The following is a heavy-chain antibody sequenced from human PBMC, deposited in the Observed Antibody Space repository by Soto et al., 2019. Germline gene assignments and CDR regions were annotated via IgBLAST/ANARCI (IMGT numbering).Heavy chain of an antibody. V-gene: IGHV1-69*02. CDR3: ARARGEAAGTFYYYYFMDV. CDR1: VGTISRYT. CDR2: IIPILGIA. J-gene: IGHJ6*03. D-gene: IGHD6-13*01. Sequence: SLKLSRKTAVGTISRYTISRVRHAPGKGLEWMGRIIPILGIANYAQKFQGRVTITADKSTSTAYMELSSLRSEDTAVYYCARARGEAAGTFYYYYFMDVWGKGTTVTVSS.